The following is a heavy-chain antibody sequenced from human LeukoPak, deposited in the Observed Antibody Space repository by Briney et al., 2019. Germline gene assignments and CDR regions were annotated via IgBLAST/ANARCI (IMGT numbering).Heavy chain of an antibody. J-gene: IGHJ4*02. V-gene: IGHV3-21*01. Sequence: GGSLRLSCAASGFTFRSYDMHWVRQAPGKGLEWVSTMSGSATYIYHADSVKGRFTISRDNAKNSVYLQMNRLRAEDTAVYYCARDPSGTHSGYDWGFDYWGQGILVIVSS. CDR1: GFTFRSYD. CDR2: MSGSATYI. CDR3: ARDPSGTHSGYDWGFDY. D-gene: IGHD5-12*01.